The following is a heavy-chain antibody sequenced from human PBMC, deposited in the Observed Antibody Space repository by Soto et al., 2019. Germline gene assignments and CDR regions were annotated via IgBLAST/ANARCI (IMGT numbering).Heavy chain of an antibody. CDR3: AKDARSPWNTGHYNDAFDI. Sequence: EVQLLESGGGLVQPGGSLRLSCAASGFTFSSYAMSWVRQAPGKGLEWVSAISGSGASTYYADSVKGRFTISRDNSENTLYVQMNSLRAEDTALYYCAKDARSPWNTGHYNDAFDIWGQGTMVTVSS. CDR1: GFTFSSYA. D-gene: IGHD1-1*01. CDR2: ISGSGAST. J-gene: IGHJ3*02. V-gene: IGHV3-23*01.